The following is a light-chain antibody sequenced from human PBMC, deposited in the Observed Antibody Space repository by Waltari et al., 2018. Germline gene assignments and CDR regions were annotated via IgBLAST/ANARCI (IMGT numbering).Light chain of an antibody. Sequence: EIVMTQSPATLSVSPGERVTLSCRASQSVSSKLAWYQQKPGQAPRLLIYGASSRATDIPARFSGSGSGTDFTLTISSLQSEDFAVYYCQQYGNWPPITFGQGTRLENK. CDR2: GAS. CDR1: QSVSSK. J-gene: IGKJ5*01. V-gene: IGKV3D-15*01. CDR3: QQYGNWPPIT.